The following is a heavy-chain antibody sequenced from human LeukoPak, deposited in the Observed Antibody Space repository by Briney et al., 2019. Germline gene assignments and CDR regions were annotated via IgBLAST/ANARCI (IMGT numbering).Heavy chain of an antibody. CDR2: IYYSGST. CDR3: ARHLGIYDFWSGCSWQDAFDI. D-gene: IGHD3-3*01. J-gene: IGHJ3*02. CDR1: GGSISSYY. Sequence: PSETLSLTCTVSGGSISSYYWGWIRQPPGKGLEWIGSIYYSGSTYYNPSLKSRVTISVDTSKNQFSLKLSSVTAADTAVYYCARHLGIYDFWSGCSWQDAFDIWGQGTMVTVSS. V-gene: IGHV4-39*01.